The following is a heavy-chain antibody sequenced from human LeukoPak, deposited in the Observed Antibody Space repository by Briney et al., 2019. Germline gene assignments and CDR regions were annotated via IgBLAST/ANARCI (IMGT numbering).Heavy chain of an antibody. D-gene: IGHD2-2*01. V-gene: IGHV4-39*01. CDR1: GGSISSSHFF. CDR2: IYYSGST. Sequence: SETLSLTCTVSGGSISSSHFFWDWIRQPPGKGLEWIGSIYYSGSTYYSPSLKSRVTISVDTSKNQFFLKLRSVTAADTAVYYCATGDVVVPTAAQRPLDYWGQGTRVTVSS. J-gene: IGHJ4*02. CDR3: ATGDVVVPTAAQRPLDY.